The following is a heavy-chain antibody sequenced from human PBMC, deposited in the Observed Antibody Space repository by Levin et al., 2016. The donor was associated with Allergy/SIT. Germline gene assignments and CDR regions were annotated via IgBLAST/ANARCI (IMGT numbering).Heavy chain of an antibody. V-gene: IGHV4-30-2*03. CDR3: ARRYGSGSYPRTDV. J-gene: IGHJ6*02. CDR2: IYHSGST. Sequence: SETLSLTCIVSGGSISTGGYSWTWIRQPPGKGLEWIGYIYHSGSTYYNSSLKSRVTISVDTSKNQFSLKLSSVTAADTAVYYCARRYGSGSYPRTDVWGQGIPVTVSS. D-gene: IGHD3-10*01. CDR1: GGSISTGGYS.